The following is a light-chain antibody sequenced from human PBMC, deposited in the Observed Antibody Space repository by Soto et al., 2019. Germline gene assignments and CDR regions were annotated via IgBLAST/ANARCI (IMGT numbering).Light chain of an antibody. V-gene: IGKV1-33*01. J-gene: IGKJ4*01. CDR3: QQYDNLPLT. CDR2: DAS. CDR1: QDISNY. Sequence: DIQMTHSPSSLSASVGDRVTITCQASQDISNYLNWYQQKPGKAPKLLIYDASNLETGVPSRFSGRGSGTDFTFTISSLQPEDIATYYCQQYDNLPLTFGGGTKVDIK.